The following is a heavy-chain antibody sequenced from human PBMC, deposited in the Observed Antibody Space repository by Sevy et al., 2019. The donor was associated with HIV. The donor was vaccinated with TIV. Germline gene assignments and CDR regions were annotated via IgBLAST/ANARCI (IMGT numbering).Heavy chain of an antibody. CDR2: IYYSGST. CDR1: GGSVSSGSYY. V-gene: IGHV4-61*01. CDR3: ARDYYGSGGYGMDV. D-gene: IGHD3-10*01. J-gene: IGHJ6*02. Sequence: SETLSLTCTVSGGSVSSGSYYWSWIRQPPGKGLEWIGYIYYSGSTNYNPSLKSRVTISVDSSKNQFSLKLSSVTAADTAVYYCARDYYGSGGYGMDVWGQGTTVTLSS.